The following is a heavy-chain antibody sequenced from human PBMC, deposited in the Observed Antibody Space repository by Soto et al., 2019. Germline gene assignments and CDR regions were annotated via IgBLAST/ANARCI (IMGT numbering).Heavy chain of an antibody. D-gene: IGHD1-1*01. CDR2: ISYDGSNK. CDR3: ARGQYWNHAFDI. Sequence: GGSLRLSCAASGFTFSSYAMHWVRQAPGKGLEWVAVISYDGSNKYYADSVKGRFTISRDNSKNTLYLQMNSLRAEDTAVYYCARGQYWNHAFDIWGQGTMVTVSS. J-gene: IGHJ3*02. CDR1: GFTFSSYA. V-gene: IGHV3-30-3*01.